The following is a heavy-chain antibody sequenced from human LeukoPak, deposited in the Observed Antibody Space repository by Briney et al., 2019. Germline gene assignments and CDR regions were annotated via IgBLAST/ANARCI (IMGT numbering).Heavy chain of an antibody. D-gene: IGHD3-22*01. J-gene: IGHJ4*02. V-gene: IGHV5-51*01. CDR1: GYSFTSYW. CDR3: ARQTYYYDSSGYRTSRAVDY. Sequence: GESLKISCKGSGYSFTSYWIGWVRQMPGKGLEWMGIIYPGDSDTRYSPSFQGQVTISADKSISTAYLQWSSLKASDTAMYYCARQTYYYDSSGYRTSRAVDYWGQGTLVTVS. CDR2: IYPGDSDT.